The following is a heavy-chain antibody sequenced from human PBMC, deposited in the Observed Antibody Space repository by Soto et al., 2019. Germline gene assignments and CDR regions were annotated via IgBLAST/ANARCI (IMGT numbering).Heavy chain of an antibody. V-gene: IGHV4-31*03. CDR2: IYYSGST. CDR1: GVSISSGGYY. CDR3: ARMYCSGGSCYEFDY. J-gene: IGHJ4*02. Sequence: SETLSLTCTVSGVSISSGGYYWSWIRQHPGKGLEWIGYIYYSGSTYYNPSLKSRVTISVDTSKNQFSLKLSSVTAADTAVYYCARMYCSGGSCYEFDYWGQGTLVTVSS. D-gene: IGHD2-15*01.